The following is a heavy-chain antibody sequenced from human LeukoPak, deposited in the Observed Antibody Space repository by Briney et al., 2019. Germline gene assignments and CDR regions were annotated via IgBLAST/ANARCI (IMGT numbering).Heavy chain of an antibody. J-gene: IGHJ5*02. CDR1: GFTFSSYG. CDR2: IWYGGSNK. Sequence: GRSLRLSCAASGFTFSSYGMHWVRQAPGKGLEWVAVIWYGGSNKYYADSVKGRFTISRDNSKNTLYLQMNSLRAEDTAVYYCARGTTVVWKPPFDPWGQGTLVTVSS. V-gene: IGHV3-33*08. D-gene: IGHD4-23*01. CDR3: ARGTTVVWKPPFDP.